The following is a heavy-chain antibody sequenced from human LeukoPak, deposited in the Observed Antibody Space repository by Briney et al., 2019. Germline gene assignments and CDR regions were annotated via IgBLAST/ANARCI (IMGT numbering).Heavy chain of an antibody. CDR2: IYHSGST. D-gene: IGHD2-2*02. V-gene: IGHV4-30-2*01. Sequence: TLSLTCTVSGGSISSGGYYWSWIRQPPGKGLEWIGYIYHSGSTYYNPSLKSRVTISVDRSKNQFSLKLSSVTAADTAVYYCARDPGANQLLYRDYWGQGTLVTVSS. CDR1: GGSISSGGYY. J-gene: IGHJ4*02. CDR3: ARDPGANQLLYRDY.